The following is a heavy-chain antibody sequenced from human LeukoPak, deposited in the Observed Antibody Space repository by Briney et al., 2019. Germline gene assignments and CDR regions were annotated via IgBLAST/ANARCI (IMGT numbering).Heavy chain of an antibody. J-gene: IGHJ5*02. V-gene: IGHV1-2*02. CDR1: GYTFTGYY. CDR2: INPNSGST. D-gene: IGHD6-19*01. Sequence: ASVKVSCKASGYTFTGYYMHWVRQAPGQGLEWMGWINPNSGSTNYAQKFQGRVTMTRDTSISTAYMELSRLRSEDTAVYYCARSGRSSGWKSNWFDPWGQGTLVTVSS. CDR3: ARSGRSSGWKSNWFDP.